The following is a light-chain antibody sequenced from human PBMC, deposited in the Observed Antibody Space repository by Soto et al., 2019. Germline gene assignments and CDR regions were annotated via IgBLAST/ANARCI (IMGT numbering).Light chain of an antibody. J-gene: IGKJ5*01. V-gene: IGKV3-20*01. Sequence: EIVLMQFPAALSVSPGERATLSCRASQSVSSSYLAWYQQKPGQAPRLLIYDASTRATGIPDSFSGSGSGTDLTLTISRLEPEDFAVYYCQQYGSSPPITFGQGTRLEI. CDR3: QQYGSSPPIT. CDR2: DAS. CDR1: QSVSSSY.